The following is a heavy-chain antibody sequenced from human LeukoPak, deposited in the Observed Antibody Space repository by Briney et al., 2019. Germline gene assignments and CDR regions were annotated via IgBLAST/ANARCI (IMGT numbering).Heavy chain of an antibody. D-gene: IGHD4-11*01. V-gene: IGHV3-7*01. Sequence: PGGSLRLSCAASGFTFSSYWMSWVRQAPGKGLEWVANIKQDGSEKYYVDSVKGRFTISRDNAKNSLYLQMNSLRAEDTAVYYCARGIAQTTLNAFDIWGQGTEVIVSS. J-gene: IGHJ3*02. CDR3: ARGIAQTTLNAFDI. CDR2: IKQDGSEK. CDR1: GFTFSSYW.